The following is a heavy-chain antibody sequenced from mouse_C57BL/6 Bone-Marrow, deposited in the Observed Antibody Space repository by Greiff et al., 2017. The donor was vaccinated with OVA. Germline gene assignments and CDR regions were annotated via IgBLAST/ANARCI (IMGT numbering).Heavy chain of an antibody. D-gene: IGHD3-2*02. Sequence: VQGVESGPGLVQPSQSLSITCTVSGFSLTSYGVHWVRQSPGKGLEWLGVIWSGGSTDYNAAFISRLSISKDNSKSQVFFKMNSLQADDTAIYYCARNGRAAAQATAMDYWGQGTSVTVSS. J-gene: IGHJ4*01. CDR2: IWSGGST. V-gene: IGHV2-2*01. CDR3: ARNGRAAAQATAMDY. CDR1: GFSLTSYG.